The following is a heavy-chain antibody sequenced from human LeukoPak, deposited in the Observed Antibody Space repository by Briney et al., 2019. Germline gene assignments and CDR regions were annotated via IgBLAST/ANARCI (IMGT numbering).Heavy chain of an antibody. V-gene: IGHV3-23*01. CDR3: AKDGPGYSSSSRLTDFDY. CDR2: ISGSGGTT. J-gene: IGHJ4*02. Sequence: PGGSLRLSCAASGFTFSGYAMSWVRQAPGKGLEWVSAISGSGGTTYYADSVKGRFTISRDNSKNTLYLQMNSLRADDTAVYYCAKDGPGYSSSSRLTDFDYWGQGTLVTVSS. CDR1: GFTFSGYA. D-gene: IGHD6-6*01.